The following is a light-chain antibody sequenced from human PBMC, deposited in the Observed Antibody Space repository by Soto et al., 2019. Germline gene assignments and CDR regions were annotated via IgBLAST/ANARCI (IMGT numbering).Light chain of an antibody. J-gene: IGLJ2*01. CDR2: EVS. CDR1: SSDAGSYNY. V-gene: IGLV2-14*01. Sequence: QSVLTQPASVSGSPGQSITISCTGTSSDAGSYNYVSWYQQHPGKAPRLMIYEVSNRPSGVSNRFSGSKSGNTASLTISGLQPEDEADYYCSSYSSSNTPVLFGGGTKLTVL. CDR3: SSYSSSNTPVL.